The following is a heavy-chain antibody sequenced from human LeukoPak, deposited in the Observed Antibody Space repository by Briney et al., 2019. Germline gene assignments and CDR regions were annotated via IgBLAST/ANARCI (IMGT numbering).Heavy chain of an antibody. D-gene: IGHD3-16*02. CDR1: GGSISSYY. CDR3: ARGARMITFGGVIVFDAFDI. CDR2: IYTSGST. V-gene: IGHV4-4*07. J-gene: IGHJ3*02. Sequence: PSETLSLTCTVSGGSISSYYWSWIRQPAGKGLGWIGRIYTSGSTNYNPSLKSRVTMSVDTSKNQFSLKLSSVTAADTAVYYCARGARMITFGGVIVFDAFDIWGQGTMVTVSS.